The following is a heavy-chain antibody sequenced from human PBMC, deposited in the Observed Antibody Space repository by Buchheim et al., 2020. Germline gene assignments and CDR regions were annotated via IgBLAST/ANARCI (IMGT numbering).Heavy chain of an antibody. D-gene: IGHD3-9*01. V-gene: IGHV3-33*01. CDR1: GFTFSSYG. CDR3: ATGGSASDSLTGYYSLYYYGMDV. Sequence: QVQLVESGGGVVQPGRSLRLSCAASGFTFSSYGMHWVRQAPGKGLEWVAVIWYDGSNKYYADSVKGRFTISRDNSKHTLYLQMNRLRAEDTAVYYCATGGSASDSLTGYYSLYYYGMDVWGQGTT. CDR2: IWYDGSNK. J-gene: IGHJ6*02.